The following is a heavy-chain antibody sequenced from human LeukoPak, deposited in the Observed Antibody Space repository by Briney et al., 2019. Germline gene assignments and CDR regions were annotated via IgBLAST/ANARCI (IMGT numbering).Heavy chain of an antibody. Sequence: GGSLRLSCAASGFTFSSYAMSWVRQAPGKGLEWVSAIGGSGGSTYYADSVKGRFTISRDNSKNTLYLQMNSLRAEDTAVYYCAKYDSSSWYYFDYWGQGTLVTVSS. CDR1: GFTFSSYA. D-gene: IGHD6-13*01. J-gene: IGHJ4*02. CDR2: IGGSGGST. V-gene: IGHV3-23*01. CDR3: AKYDSSSWYYFDY.